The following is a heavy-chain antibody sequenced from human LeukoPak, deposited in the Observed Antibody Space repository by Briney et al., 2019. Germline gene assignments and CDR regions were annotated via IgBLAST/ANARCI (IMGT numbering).Heavy chain of an antibody. D-gene: IGHD6-13*01. V-gene: IGHV1-69*13. J-gene: IGHJ5*02. CDR2: IIPIFGTA. Sequence: SVKVSCKASGYIFTNFAISWVRQAPGQGLEWMGGIIPIFGTANYAQKFQGRVTITADESTSTAYMELSSLRSEDTAVYYCARDEAAASNAFDPWGQGTLVTVSS. CDR3: ARDEAAASNAFDP. CDR1: GYIFTNFA.